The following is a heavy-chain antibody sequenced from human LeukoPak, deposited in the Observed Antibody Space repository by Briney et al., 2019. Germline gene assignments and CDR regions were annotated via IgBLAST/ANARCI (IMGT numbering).Heavy chain of an antibody. CDR2: INPSGGST. V-gene: IGHV1-46*01. D-gene: IGHD1-26*01. CDR1: GYTFTSYY. CDR3: ARLPVGAIYFDDY. Sequence: ASVKVSCKASGYTFTSYYIHWVRQAPGQGLEWMGIINPSGGSTSYAQKFQGRVTMTRDMSTGTVYMELSSLRSEDTAVYYCARLPVGAIYFDDYWGQGTLVTVSS. J-gene: IGHJ4*02.